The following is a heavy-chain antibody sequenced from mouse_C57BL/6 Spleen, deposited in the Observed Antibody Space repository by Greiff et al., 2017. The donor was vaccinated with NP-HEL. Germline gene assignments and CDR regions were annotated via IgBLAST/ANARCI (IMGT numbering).Heavy chain of an antibody. CDR2: IYPGDGDT. V-gene: IGHV1-82*01. D-gene: IGHD2-2*01. CDR1: GYAFSSSW. CDR3: ARSTDGHDAMDY. Sequence: QVQLQQSGPELVKPGASVKISCKASGYAFSSSWMNWVKQRPGKGLEWIGRIYPGDGDTNYNGKFKGKATLTADKSSSTAYMQLSSLTSEDSAVYFCARSTDGHDAMDYWGQGTSVTVSS. J-gene: IGHJ4*01.